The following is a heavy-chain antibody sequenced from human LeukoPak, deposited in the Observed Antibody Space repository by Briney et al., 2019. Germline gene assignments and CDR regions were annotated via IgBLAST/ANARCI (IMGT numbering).Heavy chain of an antibody. V-gene: IGHV1-69*13. CDR1: GYTFTSYG. CDR3: ARDSPRATQDY. J-gene: IGHJ4*02. CDR2: IIPIFGTA. D-gene: IGHD2-15*01. Sequence: SVKVSCKASGYTFTSYGISWVRQAPGQGLEWMGGIIPIFGTANYAQKFQGRVTITADESTSTAYMELSSLRSEDTAVYYCARDSPRATQDYWGQGTLVTVSS.